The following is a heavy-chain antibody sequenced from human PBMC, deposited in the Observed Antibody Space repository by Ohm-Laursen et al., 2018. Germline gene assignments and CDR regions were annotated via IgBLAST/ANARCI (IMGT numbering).Heavy chain of an antibody. V-gene: IGHV3-30*18. CDR2: FSYDGSDK. CDR3: AKGGSVVDAFDI. Sequence: SLRLSCTASGFTFSDCGMHWVRQTPGKGLEWVAVFSYDGSDKHYADSVKGRFTISRDNAKNSLYLHMNSLRPEDTALYYCAKGGSVVDAFDIWGQGTMVTVSS. D-gene: IGHD2-15*01. J-gene: IGHJ3*02. CDR1: GFTFSDCG.